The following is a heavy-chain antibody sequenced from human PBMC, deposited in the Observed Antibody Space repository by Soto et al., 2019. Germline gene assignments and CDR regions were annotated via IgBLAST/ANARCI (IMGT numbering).Heavy chain of an antibody. V-gene: IGHV3-72*01. CDR1: GFIFSDHY. CDR3: TRITLVGATGGRYFDY. CDR2: IKNKANSYTT. J-gene: IGHJ4*02. D-gene: IGHD1-26*01. Sequence: VQLVESGGGLVQPGGSLRLSCAASGFIFSDHYMYWVRQAPGTGLEWVGRIKNKANSYTTEYAASVKGRFTISRDDSKNSLYLQMNSLKTEDTAVYYCTRITLVGATGGRYFDYWGQGTLLTVSS.